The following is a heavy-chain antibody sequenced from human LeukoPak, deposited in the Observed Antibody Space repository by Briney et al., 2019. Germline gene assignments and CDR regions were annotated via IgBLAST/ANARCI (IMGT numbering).Heavy chain of an antibody. CDR2: ITYDATTL. CDR1: GFTFDDYA. Sequence: GGSLRLSCAASGFTFDDYAMHWVRHAPGKGLEWVSGITYDATTLYYADSVKGRFTIFRDNSRNTLYLQMNSLRAEDTAIYYCARPTTRSSIAGGLGDWGQGTLVTVSS. J-gene: IGHJ4*02. D-gene: IGHD6-13*01. CDR3: ARPTTRSSIAGGLGD. V-gene: IGHV3-23*01.